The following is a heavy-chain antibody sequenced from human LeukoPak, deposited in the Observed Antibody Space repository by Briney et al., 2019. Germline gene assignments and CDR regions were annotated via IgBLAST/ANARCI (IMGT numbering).Heavy chain of an antibody. CDR3: ARADRPFVVVTALD. CDR2: IKQDGSEK. J-gene: IGHJ4*02. Sequence: GGSLRLSCAASGFTFSSYWMSWVRQAPGKGLEWVANIKQDGSEKYYVDSVKGRFTISRDNAKNSLYLQMNSLRAEDTAVYYCARADRPFVVVTALDWGQGTLVTVSS. V-gene: IGHV3-7*01. CDR1: GFTFSSYW. D-gene: IGHD2-21*02.